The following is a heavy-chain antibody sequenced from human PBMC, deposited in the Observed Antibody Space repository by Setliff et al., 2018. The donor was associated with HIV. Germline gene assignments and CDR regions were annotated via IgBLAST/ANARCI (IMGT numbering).Heavy chain of an antibody. CDR3: ATEGPSETPHAFDI. CDR1: GFTFSNYN. V-gene: IGHV3-21*01. Sequence: GGSLRLSCAASGFTFSNYNMNWVRQAPGKGLEWVSSISYDSRFIYHADSMKGRFTISRDNAKKLVYLQMNSLRAEDTAIYYCATEGPSETPHAFDIWGQGTMVTVSS. J-gene: IGHJ3*02. CDR2: ISYDSRFI.